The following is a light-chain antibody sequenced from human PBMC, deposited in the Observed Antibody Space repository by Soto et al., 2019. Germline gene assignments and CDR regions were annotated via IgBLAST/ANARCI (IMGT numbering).Light chain of an antibody. CDR3: QHRRSWPLT. J-gene: IGKJ5*01. CDR2: DAS. Sequence: EIVLTQSPATLSLSPGERATLSCRASQSVGIFLAWYQHKPGQAARLLIFDASNRATGIPARFSGGGSGTDFTLTISSLEPEDFAIYYCQHRRSWPLTFGQGTRLE. CDR1: QSVGIF. V-gene: IGKV3-11*01.